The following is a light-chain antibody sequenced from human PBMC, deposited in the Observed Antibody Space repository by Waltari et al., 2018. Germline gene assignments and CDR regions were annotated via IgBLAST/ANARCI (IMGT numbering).Light chain of an antibody. Sequence: ECVLTQSPATLSFSPGERATLSCRASQSVSSYLAWYQQKPGQTPRLLIYDASNRATGIPARFSGSGSGTDFTLTISSLEPEDFAVYYCQQRSDWPPGFTFGPGTKVDIK. V-gene: IGKV3-11*01. CDR1: QSVSSY. J-gene: IGKJ3*01. CDR3: QQRSDWPPGFT. CDR2: DAS.